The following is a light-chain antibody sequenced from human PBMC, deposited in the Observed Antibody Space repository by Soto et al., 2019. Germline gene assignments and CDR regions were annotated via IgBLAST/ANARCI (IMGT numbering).Light chain of an antibody. Sequence: QSALTQPASVSGSPGQSITISCTGTNSDIGRYNLVSWYQQHPGKPPKLMIYEATKRPSGVSNRFSGSKSGNTASLTISGLQAEDEADYYCSLYASTNTFMFGGGTKLTVL. V-gene: IGLV2-23*02. CDR3: SLYASTNTFM. CDR1: NSDIGRYNL. J-gene: IGLJ3*02. CDR2: EAT.